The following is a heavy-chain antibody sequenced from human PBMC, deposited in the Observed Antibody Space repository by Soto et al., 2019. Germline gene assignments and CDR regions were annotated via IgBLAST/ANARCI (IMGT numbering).Heavy chain of an antibody. CDR2: INPSGGST. V-gene: IGHV1-46*01. CDR1: GYTFTSYY. J-gene: IGHJ6*02. Sequence: ASVKVSCKASGYTFTSYYMHWVRQAPGQGLEWMGIINPSGGSTSYAQKFQGRVTMTRDTSTSTVYMELSSLRSEDTAVYYCASCEAAVVQEKEMDVWGQGTTVTVSS. CDR3: ASCEAAVVQEKEMDV. D-gene: IGHD6-13*01.